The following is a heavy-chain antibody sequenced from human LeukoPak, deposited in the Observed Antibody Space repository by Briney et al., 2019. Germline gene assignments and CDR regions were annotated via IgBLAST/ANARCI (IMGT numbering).Heavy chain of an antibody. CDR2: ISSSGSTI. CDR1: GFTFSDYY. V-gene: IGHV3-11*01. Sequence: PGGSLRLSCAASGFTFSDYYMSWIRQAPGKGLEWVSYISSSGSTIYYADSVKGRFTISRDNAKNSLYLQMNSLRAEDTAVYYCARNYGSGSYYEYFFDYWGQGTLVTVSS. J-gene: IGHJ4*02. D-gene: IGHD3-10*01. CDR3: ARNYGSGSYYEYFFDY.